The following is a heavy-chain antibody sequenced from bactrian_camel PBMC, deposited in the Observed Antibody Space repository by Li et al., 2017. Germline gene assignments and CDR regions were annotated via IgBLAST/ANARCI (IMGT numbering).Heavy chain of an antibody. CDR3: ARDSVGAGSDNY. J-gene: IGHJ4*01. CDR1: EHTYDSGC. D-gene: IGHD6*01. CDR2: IYTLGGQA. V-gene: IGHV3S1*01. Sequence: HVQLVESGGGSVQSGGSLRLSCVVSEHTYDSGCLGWFRQAPGKEREAIATIYTLGGQALYADSSKGRFTISQDTAKNTVSLQMDSLEPDDTAVYYCARDSVGAGSDNYWGQ.